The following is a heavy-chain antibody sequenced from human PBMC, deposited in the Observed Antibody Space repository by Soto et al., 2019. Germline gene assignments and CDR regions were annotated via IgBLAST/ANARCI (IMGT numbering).Heavy chain of an antibody. CDR2: IWYDGNNI. CDR3: AKGQAAGGYYYYGMDF. CDR1: GFPFSNYG. J-gene: IGHJ6*02. D-gene: IGHD6-13*01. Sequence: PGGSLRLSCAASGFPFSNYGMPWVRQAPGKGLECVAVIWYDGNNIYYADSVKGRFTLSRATSKNTLYLEMNNLRADDTAVYYCAKGQAAGGYYYYGMDFWGQGNTVTVSS. V-gene: IGHV3-33*03.